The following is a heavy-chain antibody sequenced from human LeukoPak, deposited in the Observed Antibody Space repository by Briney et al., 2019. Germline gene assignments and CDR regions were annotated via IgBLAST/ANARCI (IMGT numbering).Heavy chain of an antibody. CDR3: ARRAGAYSHPYDY. CDR2: ISGSGSTI. J-gene: IGHJ4*02. V-gene: IGHV3-48*03. Sequence: GGSLRLSCAASGFTFSSYEMNWVRQAPGKGLEGVSYISGSGSTIYYADSVKGRFTISRDNSKNTLYLQMNSLRAEDTAVYYCARRAGAYSHPYDYWGQGTLVTVSS. CDR1: GFTFSSYE. D-gene: IGHD4/OR15-4a*01.